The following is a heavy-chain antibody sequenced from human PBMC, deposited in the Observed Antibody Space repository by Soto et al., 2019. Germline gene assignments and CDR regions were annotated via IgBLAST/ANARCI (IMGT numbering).Heavy chain of an antibody. Sequence: SETLSLTCTVSGASISSSYWSWIRQPPGKGLDWIAYMYYSGTTNYNPSLKSRVTISIDTSKNQLSLKLSSVTAADTAIYYCARRRCTGGTCYFDYWGQGTLVTVSS. CDR1: GASISSSY. CDR3: ARRRCTGGTCYFDY. CDR2: MYYSGTT. D-gene: IGHD2-8*02. J-gene: IGHJ4*02. V-gene: IGHV4-59*12.